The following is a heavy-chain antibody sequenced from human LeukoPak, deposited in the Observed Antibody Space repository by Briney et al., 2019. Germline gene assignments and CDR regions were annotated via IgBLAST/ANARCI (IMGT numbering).Heavy chain of an antibody. CDR3: ARDAGGYEDY. CDR2: ISYIGTT. V-gene: IGHV4-59*11. Sequence: SETLSLTCAVSGDSFSSHYWTWIRQPPGRGLEWIGYISYIGTTNYNPSLKSRVTISIDTSKNQFSLKLSSVTTADTAVYYCARDAGGYEDYWGQGTLVTVSS. CDR1: GDSFSSHY. J-gene: IGHJ4*02. D-gene: IGHD5-12*01.